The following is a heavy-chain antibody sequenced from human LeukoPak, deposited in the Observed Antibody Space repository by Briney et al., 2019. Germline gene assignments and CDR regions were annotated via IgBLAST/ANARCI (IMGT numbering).Heavy chain of an antibody. Sequence: GGSLRLSCAASGFTFSDSGIHWVRQASGKGLEWVGRIRSTANGYATAYAASVKGRFTISRDDSKNTAYLQMDSLKTEDTAVYYCTGNYYGSGSYADFDYWGQGTLVTVSS. CDR1: GFTFSDSG. CDR2: IRSTANGYAT. CDR3: TGNYYGSGSYADFDY. V-gene: IGHV3-73*01. D-gene: IGHD3-10*01. J-gene: IGHJ4*02.